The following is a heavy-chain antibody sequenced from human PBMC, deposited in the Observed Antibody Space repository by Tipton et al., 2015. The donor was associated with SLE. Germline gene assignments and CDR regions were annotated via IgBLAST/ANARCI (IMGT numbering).Heavy chain of an antibody. D-gene: IGHD1-1*01. CDR1: GGSISSYY. CDR3: ARRSDWNDY. Sequence: GLVKPSETPSLTCTVSGGSISSYYWSWIRQPPGKGLEWIGYIYYSGSANYNPSFKSRVTLSVDTSKNQISLKLTSVTAADTAVYYCARRSDWNDYWGQGTLVTVSS. J-gene: IGHJ4*02. V-gene: IGHV4-59*08. CDR2: IYYSGSA.